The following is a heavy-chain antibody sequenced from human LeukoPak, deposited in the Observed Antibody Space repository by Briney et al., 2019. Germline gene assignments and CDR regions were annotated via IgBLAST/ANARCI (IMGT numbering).Heavy chain of an antibody. CDR1: GFSFSDYY. J-gene: IGHJ5*02. CDR3: ARGPAYYYDSSGYSNWFDP. Sequence: PGGSLRLSCAASGFSFSDYYMSWIRQAPGKGLEWVSYISPSSTHTPYADPVKGRFTISRDNAKNSLYLQMNSLEAEDTAVYYCARGPAYYYDSSGYSNWFDPWGQGTLVTVSS. D-gene: IGHD3-22*01. V-gene: IGHV3-11*05. CDR2: ISPSSTHT.